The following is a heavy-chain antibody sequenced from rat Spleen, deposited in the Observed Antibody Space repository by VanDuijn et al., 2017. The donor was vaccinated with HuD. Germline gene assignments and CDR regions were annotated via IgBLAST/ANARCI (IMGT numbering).Heavy chain of an antibody. D-gene: IGHD1-1*01. Sequence: EVQLVESGGGLVQPGGSLKFSCAASGFTFSDYAMGWVRQAPKKGLEWVATISNSGGSIYYPDSVKGRFTISRDNAQNTLYLQMNSLRSEDTATYYCTTVVQGHGFAYWGQGTLVTVSS. CDR3: TTVVQGHGFAY. CDR2: ISNSGGSI. J-gene: IGHJ3*01. V-gene: IGHV5-17*01. CDR1: GFTFSDYA.